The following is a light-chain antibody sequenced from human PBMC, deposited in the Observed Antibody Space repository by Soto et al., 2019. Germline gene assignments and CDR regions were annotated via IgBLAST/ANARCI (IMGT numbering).Light chain of an antibody. CDR3: SSYTSSSTR. CDR1: SSDVGGYNY. Sequence: QSVLTQPASVSGSPGQSITISCTGTSSDVGGYNYVSWYQQHPGKAPKPMIYDVSNRPSGVSKRFSGSKSGNTASLTISGLQAEDEADYYCSSYTSSSTRFGTGTRSPS. CDR2: DVS. V-gene: IGLV2-14*01. J-gene: IGLJ1*01.